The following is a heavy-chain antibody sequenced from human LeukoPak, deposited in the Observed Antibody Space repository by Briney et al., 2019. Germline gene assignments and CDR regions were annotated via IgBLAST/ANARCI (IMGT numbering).Heavy chain of an antibody. CDR2: IHHSGST. CDR3: ARSVLGGPMDV. CDR1: GGSFSGYY. V-gene: IGHV4-34*01. J-gene: IGHJ6*04. D-gene: IGHD1-26*01. Sequence: PSETLSLTCAVYGGSFSGYYWSWIRQPPGKVLEWIGEIHHSGSTHYNPSLKSRVTISVDTSKNQFSLRLTSVTAADTAVYYCARSVLGGPMDVWGKGTTVTVSS.